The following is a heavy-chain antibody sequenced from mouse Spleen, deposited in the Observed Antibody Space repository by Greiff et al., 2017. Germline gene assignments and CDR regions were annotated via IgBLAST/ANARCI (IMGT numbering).Heavy chain of an antibody. J-gene: IGHJ4*01. D-gene: IGHD2-5*01. CDR1: GYTFTDYE. Sequence: VQLQQSGAELVRPGASVTLSCKASGYTFTDYEMHWVKQTPVHGLEWIGAIDPETGGTAYNQKFKGKAILTADKSSSTAYMELRSLTSEDSAVYYCTIYSNYEGMDYWGQGTSVTVSS. CDR2: IDPETGGT. CDR3: TIYSNYEGMDY. V-gene: IGHV1-15*01.